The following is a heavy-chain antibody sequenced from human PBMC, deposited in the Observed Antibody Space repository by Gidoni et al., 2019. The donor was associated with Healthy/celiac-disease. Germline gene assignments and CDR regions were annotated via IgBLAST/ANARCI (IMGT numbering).Heavy chain of an antibody. D-gene: IGHD2-21*02. J-gene: IGHJ4*02. CDR1: GVTFSSYA. CDR3: ARPGGGNSGGLDY. Sequence: QVQLVESGGGVVQPGRSLRLSCAASGVTFSSYAMHWVRQAPGKGLEWVAVISYDGSNKYYADSVKGRFTISRDNSKNTLYLQMNSLRAEDTAVYYCARPGGGNSGGLDYWGQGTLVTVSS. V-gene: IGHV3-30-3*01. CDR2: ISYDGSNK.